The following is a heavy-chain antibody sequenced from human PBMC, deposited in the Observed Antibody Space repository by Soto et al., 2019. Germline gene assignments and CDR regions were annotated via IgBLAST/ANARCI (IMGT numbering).Heavy chain of an antibody. Sequence: QVQLVPSGAEVKKPGASVKVSCKASGYSFATYGFSWVRPAPGQGLECVGWISAHNGDTHYSQKFQGRVTLTTDTSTNTGYMELRSMTSDDTAVYFCATEPIYYNDGSGYYPLGHWGQGTLVTVSS. V-gene: IGHV1-18*04. CDR3: ATEPIYYNDGSGYYPLGH. D-gene: IGHD3-22*01. CDR1: GYSFATYG. J-gene: IGHJ4*02. CDR2: ISAHNGDT.